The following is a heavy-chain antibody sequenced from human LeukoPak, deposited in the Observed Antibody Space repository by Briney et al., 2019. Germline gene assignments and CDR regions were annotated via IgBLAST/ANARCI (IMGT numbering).Heavy chain of an antibody. CDR3: ARDYGDAFDV. V-gene: IGHV3-74*01. CDR2: INSDGSST. Sequence: GGPLRLSCAASGFTFSNYWMHWVRQAPGKGLVWVSIINSDGSSTNYADSVKGRFTIYRDNAKNTLYLQMNSPRAEDTAVYYCARDYGDAFDVWGQGTMVTVSS. J-gene: IGHJ3*01. D-gene: IGHD4-17*01. CDR1: GFTFSNYW.